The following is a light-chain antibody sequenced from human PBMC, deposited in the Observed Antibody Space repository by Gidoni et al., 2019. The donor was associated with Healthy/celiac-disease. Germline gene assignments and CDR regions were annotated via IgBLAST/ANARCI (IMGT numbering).Light chain of an antibody. CDR1: QSVRSN. Sequence: EIVMTQSPATLSVSPGERATLSCRASQSVRSNLAWYQQKPGQAPRLLIYGASTRATGIPARCSGSGSGTEFTLTISSLQSEDFAVYYCQQYNNWPPLTFGGXTKVEIK. J-gene: IGKJ4*01. V-gene: IGKV3-15*01. CDR3: QQYNNWPPLT. CDR2: GAS.